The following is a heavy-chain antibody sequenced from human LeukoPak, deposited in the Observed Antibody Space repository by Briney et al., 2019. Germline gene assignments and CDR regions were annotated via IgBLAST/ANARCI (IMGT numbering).Heavy chain of an antibody. CDR2: ISGSGGST. J-gene: IGHJ4*02. Sequence: GRSLRLSCAASGFTFSSYGMSSVRQAPRKGLEWVSAISGSGGSTYYADSVKGRFSISRDNSKNTLYLQMNSLRAEDTAVYYCAQRGGSYYNFDYWGQGTLVNVSS. V-gene: IGHV3-23*01. D-gene: IGHD1-26*01. CDR3: AQRGGSYYNFDY. CDR1: GFTFSSYG.